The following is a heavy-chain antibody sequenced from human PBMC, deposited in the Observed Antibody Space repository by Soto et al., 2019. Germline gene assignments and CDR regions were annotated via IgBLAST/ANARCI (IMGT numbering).Heavy chain of an antibody. CDR1: GGSISSSNW. CDR2: IYHSGST. D-gene: IGHD3-10*01. CDR3: ARGRFLWFGEDEQVLDV. V-gene: IGHV4-4*02. Sequence: PSETLSLTCAVSGGSISSSNWWSWVRQPPGKGLEWIGEIYHSGSTNYNPSLKSRVTIPVDKSKNQFSLKLSSVTAAVTAVYYCARGRFLWFGEDEQVLDVWGQGTTVTVS. J-gene: IGHJ6*02.